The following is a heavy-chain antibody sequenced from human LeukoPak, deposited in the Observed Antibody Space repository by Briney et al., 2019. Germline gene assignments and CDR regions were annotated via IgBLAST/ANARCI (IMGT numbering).Heavy chain of an antibody. CDR1: GGSISSSDYY. CDR2: IYTSGST. Sequence: SETLSLTCTVSGGSISSSDYYWSWIRQPAGKGLEWIGRIYTSGSTNYNPSLKSRVTMSVDTSKNQFSLKLSSVTAADTALYYCASGGTRGAFDIWGQGTMVTVSS. CDR3: ASGGTRGAFDI. V-gene: IGHV4-61*02. D-gene: IGHD2-2*01. J-gene: IGHJ3*02.